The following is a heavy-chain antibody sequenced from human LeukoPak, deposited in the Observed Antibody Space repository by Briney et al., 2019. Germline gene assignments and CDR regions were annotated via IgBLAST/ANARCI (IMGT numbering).Heavy chain of an antibody. D-gene: IGHD6-13*01. J-gene: IGHJ5*02. CDR3: AREGIAAAGLDP. Sequence: GGSLRLSCAVSGITFSSFWMSWVRQAPGKGLEWVANIKQDGSEKYYVDSVKGRFTISRDNAKNSVYLQMNSLRAEDTAVYYCAREGIAAAGLDPWGQGTLVTVSS. V-gene: IGHV3-7*01. CDR2: IKQDGSEK. CDR1: GITFSSFW.